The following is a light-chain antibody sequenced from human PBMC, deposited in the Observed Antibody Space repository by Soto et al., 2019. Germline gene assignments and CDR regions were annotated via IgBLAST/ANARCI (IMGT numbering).Light chain of an antibody. V-gene: IGKV1-27*01. CDR1: QGISNY. CDR3: QKYNSAPWT. Sequence: DIQMTQSPSSLSASVGDRVTITCRASQGISNYLAWYQQKPGTVPKLLISAASTLQTGVPSRFSGGGSGTDFTLTISSLQPVDVATYYCQKYNSAPWTFGQGTKVDIK. J-gene: IGKJ1*01. CDR2: AAS.